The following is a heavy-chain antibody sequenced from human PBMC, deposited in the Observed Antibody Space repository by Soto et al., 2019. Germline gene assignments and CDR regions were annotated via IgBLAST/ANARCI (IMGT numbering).Heavy chain of an antibody. CDR3: ARHHYYDSSGIFDS. D-gene: IGHD3-22*01. J-gene: IGHJ4*02. V-gene: IGHV4-30-2*01. CDR2: IYHSGST. Sequence: KPSETLSLTCAVSCGSISSGGYSWSWIRQPPGKGLEWIGYIYHSGSTYYNPSLKSRVTISVDRSKNQFSLKLSSVTAADTAVYYCARHHYYDSSGIFDSWGQGTLVTSPQ. CDR1: CGSISSGGYS.